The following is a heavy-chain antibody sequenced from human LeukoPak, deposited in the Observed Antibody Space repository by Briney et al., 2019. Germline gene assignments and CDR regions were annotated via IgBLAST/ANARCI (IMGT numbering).Heavy chain of an antibody. CDR1: GGSISSYY. V-gene: IGHV4-59*01. CDR2: IYYSGST. D-gene: IGHD6-13*01. J-gene: IGHJ4*02. Sequence: SETLSLTCTVSGGSISSYYWSWIRQPPGKGPEWIGYIYYSGSTNYNPSLKSRVTISVDTSKNQFSLKLSSVTAADTAVYYCARRKSAAGPFDYWGQGTLVTVSS. CDR3: ARRKSAAGPFDY.